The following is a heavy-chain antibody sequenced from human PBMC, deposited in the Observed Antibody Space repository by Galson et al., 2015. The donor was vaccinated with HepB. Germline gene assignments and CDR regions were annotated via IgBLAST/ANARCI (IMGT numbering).Heavy chain of an antibody. Sequence: SVKVSCKVSGYTLTELSMHWVRQAPGKGLEWMGGFDPEDGETIYAQKFQGRVTMTEDTSTDTAYMELSSLRSEDTAVYYCATAPPNPPSPHRYGMDVWGQGTTVTVSS. CDR1: GYTLTELS. CDR3: ATAPPNPPSPHRYGMDV. V-gene: IGHV1-24*01. CDR2: FDPEDGET. J-gene: IGHJ6*02.